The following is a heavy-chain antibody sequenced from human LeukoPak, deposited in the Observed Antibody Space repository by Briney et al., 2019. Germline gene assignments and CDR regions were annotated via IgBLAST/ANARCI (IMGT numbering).Heavy chain of an antibody. V-gene: IGHV3-74*01. J-gene: IGHJ4*02. D-gene: IGHD4-23*01. CDR1: GFTFSSYW. CDR3: ARGRPHGNDY. CDR2: IASDGSST. Sequence: GGSLRLSCAASGFTFSSYWMNWVRQAPGKGLVWVSRIASDGSSTTYADSVKGRFSISRDNAKNTLYLQMNSLRVEDTAVYYCARGRPHGNDYRGQGTLVTVSS.